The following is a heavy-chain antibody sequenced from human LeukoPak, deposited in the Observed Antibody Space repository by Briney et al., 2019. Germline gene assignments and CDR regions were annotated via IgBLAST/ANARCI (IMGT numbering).Heavy chain of an antibody. V-gene: IGHV4-30-4*01. Sequence: SETLSLTCTVSGGSISSGDYYWSWIRQPPGKGLEWIGYIYYSGSTYYNPSLKSRVTISVDTSKNPFSLKLSSVTAADTAVYYCAREGVTGYSTWGQGTLVTVSS. CDR3: AREGVTGYST. D-gene: IGHD6-13*01. J-gene: IGHJ4*02. CDR1: GGSISSGDYY. CDR2: IYYSGST.